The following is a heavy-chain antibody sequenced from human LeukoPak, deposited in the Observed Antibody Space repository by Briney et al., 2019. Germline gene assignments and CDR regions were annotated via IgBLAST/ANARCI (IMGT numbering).Heavy chain of an antibody. V-gene: IGHV1-18*01. D-gene: IGHD5-18*01. Sequence: ASVKVSCKASGYTFSIYSIAWVRQAPGQGLEWMGWISAYNGNTNYAQKFQGRVIMTTDTSTSTAYMELRSLRSDDTAVYYCARAGYSYGYLGYFDYWGRGTLVTVSS. CDR1: GYTFSIYS. CDR2: ISAYNGNT. CDR3: ARAGYSYGYLGYFDY. J-gene: IGHJ4*02.